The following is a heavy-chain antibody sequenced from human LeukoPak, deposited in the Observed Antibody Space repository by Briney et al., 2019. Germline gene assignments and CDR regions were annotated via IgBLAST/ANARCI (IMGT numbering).Heavy chain of an antibody. V-gene: IGHV3-23*01. Sequence: GSLRLSFAASGFTFSIYAMSWVRQAPGQGREWVSAISGSGGSTYYAYSVKGRFTISIDNAKDNLYLQMNSLRAEDTAVYYCAKDIRRGVVVAADAFDIWGQGTMVTVSS. CDR1: GFTFSIYA. D-gene: IGHD2-15*01. CDR3: AKDIRRGVVVAADAFDI. J-gene: IGHJ3*02. CDR2: ISGSGGST.